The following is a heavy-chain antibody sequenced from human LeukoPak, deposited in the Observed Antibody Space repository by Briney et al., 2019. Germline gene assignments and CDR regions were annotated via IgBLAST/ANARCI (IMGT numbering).Heavy chain of an antibody. CDR3: ARARDCSGGSCYSDY. CDR2: IYSGGST. J-gene: IGHJ4*02. CDR1: GFTVSSNY. V-gene: IGHV3-66*01. Sequence: GGSLRLSCAASGFTVSSNYMSGVRQAPGKGLEWVSVIYSGGSTYYADSVKGRFAISRDNSKNTLYLQMNSLRAEDTAVYYCARARDCSGGSCYSDYWGQGTLVTVSS. D-gene: IGHD2-15*01.